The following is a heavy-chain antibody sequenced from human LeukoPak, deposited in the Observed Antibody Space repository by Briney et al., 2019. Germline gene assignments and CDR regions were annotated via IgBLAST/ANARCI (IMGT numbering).Heavy chain of an antibody. D-gene: IGHD3-16*01. CDR3: TAALGEGKNY. V-gene: IGHV4-4*02. J-gene: IGHJ4*02. CDR2: IYHSGST. Sequence: SGTLSLTCALSGGSISSSNWWSWVRQPPGKGLEWIGEIYHSGSTNYNPSLKSRVTISVNKSKNRFSLKLSPVTAADTAVYYCTAALGEGKNYWGQGTLVTVSS. CDR1: GGSISSSNW.